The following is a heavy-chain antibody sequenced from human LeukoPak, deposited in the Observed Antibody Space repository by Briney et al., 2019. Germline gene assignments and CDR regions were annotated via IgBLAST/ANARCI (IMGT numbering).Heavy chain of an antibody. CDR2: ISSNGGST. CDR1: GFTLSRYG. Sequence: GGSLRLSCSASGFTLSRYGMHWVRQAPGKGLEYVSGISSNGGSTNYADSVRGRFTISRDNSKNTLHLQMSSLRAEDTAVYYCVKGYCSSISCSLIDYGGQGTLVIVSS. V-gene: IGHV3-64D*06. CDR3: VKGYCSSISCSLIDY. D-gene: IGHD2-2*01. J-gene: IGHJ4*02.